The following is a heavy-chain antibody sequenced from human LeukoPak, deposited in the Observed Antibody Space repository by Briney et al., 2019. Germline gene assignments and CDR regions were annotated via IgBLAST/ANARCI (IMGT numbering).Heavy chain of an antibody. D-gene: IGHD6-13*01. CDR3: ARGAAGKGNWFDP. CDR1: GYTFASYG. Sequence: VSVKVSCKASGYTFASYGITWVRQAPGQGLEWMGWISAYNGNTNYAQKLQGRVTMTTDTSTSTAYMELRSLRSDDTAIYYCARGAAGKGNWFDPWGQGTLVTVSS. V-gene: IGHV1-18*01. J-gene: IGHJ5*02. CDR2: ISAYNGNT.